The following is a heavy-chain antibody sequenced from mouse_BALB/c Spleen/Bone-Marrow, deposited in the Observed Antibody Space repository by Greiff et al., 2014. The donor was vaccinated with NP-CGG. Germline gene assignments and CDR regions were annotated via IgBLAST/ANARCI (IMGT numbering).Heavy chain of an antibody. CDR3: ARSGLRRPAMDY. CDR2: IWAGGST. CDR1: GFSLTSYG. V-gene: IGHV2-9*02. Sequence: VKLMESGPGLVAPSQSLSITCTVSGFSLTSYGVHWVRQPPGKGLEWLGVIWAGGSTNYNSALMSRLSISKDNSKRQVFLKMNSLQIDDTAMYYCARSGLRRPAMDYWGQGTSVTVSS. J-gene: IGHJ4*01. D-gene: IGHD2-4*01.